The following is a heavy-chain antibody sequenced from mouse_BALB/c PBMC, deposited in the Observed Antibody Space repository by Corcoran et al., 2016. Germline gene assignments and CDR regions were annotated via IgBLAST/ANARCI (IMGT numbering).Heavy chain of an antibody. J-gene: IGHJ2*01. CDR1: GYTFTNYG. CDR2: INTYTGEP. V-gene: IGHV9-1*02. Sequence: QIQLVQSGPELKKPGETVKISCKASGYTFTNYGMNWVKQAPGKGLKWMGWINTYTGEPTYDDDFKGRFAFSLETSASTAYLQINNLKNEDMATYFCASGYYFDYWGQGTTLTVSS. CDR3: ASGYYFDY.